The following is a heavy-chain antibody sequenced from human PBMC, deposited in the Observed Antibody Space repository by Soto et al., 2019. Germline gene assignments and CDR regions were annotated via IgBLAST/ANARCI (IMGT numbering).Heavy chain of an antibody. Sequence: GGSLRLSCAASGFTFSSYAMSWVRQAPGKGLEWVSAISGSGGSTYYADSVKGRFTISRDNSKNTLYLQMNSLRAEDTAVYYCAKMGRGAAAGINYGMDVWGQGTTVTVSS. V-gene: IGHV3-23*01. CDR3: AKMGRGAAAGINYGMDV. D-gene: IGHD6-13*01. CDR2: ISGSGGST. CDR1: GFTFSSYA. J-gene: IGHJ6*02.